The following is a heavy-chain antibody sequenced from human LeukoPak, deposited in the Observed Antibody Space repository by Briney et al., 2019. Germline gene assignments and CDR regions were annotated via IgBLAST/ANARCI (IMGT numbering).Heavy chain of an antibody. CDR3: ARGRPCDY. CDR2: FSSGGST. Sequence: GGSLRLSCAASGFTVSSYSMSWVRQAPGKGLEWVSVFSSGGSTYYGDSVKGRFTVSRDNSNNALYLQMNSLRAEDSAVYFCARGRPCDYWGQGTLVTVSS. J-gene: IGHJ4*02. CDR1: GFTVSSYS. V-gene: IGHV3-66*01.